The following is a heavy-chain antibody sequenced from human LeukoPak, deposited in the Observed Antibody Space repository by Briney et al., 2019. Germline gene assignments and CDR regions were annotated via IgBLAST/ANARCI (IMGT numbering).Heavy chain of an antibody. J-gene: IGHJ4*02. CDR1: GFTISTFG. V-gene: IGHV3-30*02. CDR2: IRYDGSNK. CDR3: AKGYYFDILSGYSSLDS. D-gene: IGHD3-9*01. Sequence: GGSLRLSCAASGFAASGFTISTFGMHWVRQAPGKGLEWVAFIRYDGSNKYYADSVKGRFTISRDDSKNTLYLQMNSLRAEDTAAYYCAKGYYFDILSGYSSLDSWGQGTLVTVSS.